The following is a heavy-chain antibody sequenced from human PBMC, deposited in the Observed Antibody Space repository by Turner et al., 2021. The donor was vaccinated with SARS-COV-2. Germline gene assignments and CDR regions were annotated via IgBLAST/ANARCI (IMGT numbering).Heavy chain of an antibody. V-gene: IGHV3-23*01. J-gene: IGHJ6*02. CDR2: ISGGGGSI. CDR1: GFRFNTFA. D-gene: IGHD2-2*01. Sequence: EVQLLESGGGWVQPGGSLRLSCVGSGFRFNTFAMSWVRQAPGKGLEWVSAISGGGGSISYADSVKGRFAISRDNSKNTLYLQMNSLRAEDTAVYYCAKDLTFIVVNDVVDAWGQGTTVTVSS. CDR3: AKDLTFIVVNDVVDA.